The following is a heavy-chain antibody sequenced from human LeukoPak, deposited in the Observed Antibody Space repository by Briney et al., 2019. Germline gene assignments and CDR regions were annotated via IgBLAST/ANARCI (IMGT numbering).Heavy chain of an antibody. D-gene: IGHD2-2*01. CDR2: INRNEVVK. CDR1: GFMFGDYW. J-gene: IGHJ4*02. V-gene: IGHV3-7*03. CDR3: TRTVNAASDF. Sequence: GGSLRLSCVASGFMFGDYWMRWVRQAPGKGLEWVASINRNEVVKYYVDSVKGRFTISRDNAKTSLFLQMNSLRIDDTAMYYCTRTVNAASDFWGQGTLVTVSS.